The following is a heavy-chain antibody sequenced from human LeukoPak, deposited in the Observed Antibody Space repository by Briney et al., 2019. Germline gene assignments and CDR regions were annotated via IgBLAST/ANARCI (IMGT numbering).Heavy chain of an antibody. Sequence: KPSETLSLTCTVSGDSINNYYWSWIRQPAGKGLEWIGRIYTSGSTNYNPSLKSRVTISVDTSKNQFSLKLSSVTAADTAVYYCARGGNFDWLSNDYWGQGTLVTVSS. V-gene: IGHV4-4*07. CDR3: ARGGNFDWLSNDY. CDR1: GDSINNYY. D-gene: IGHD3-9*01. CDR2: IYTSGST. J-gene: IGHJ4*02.